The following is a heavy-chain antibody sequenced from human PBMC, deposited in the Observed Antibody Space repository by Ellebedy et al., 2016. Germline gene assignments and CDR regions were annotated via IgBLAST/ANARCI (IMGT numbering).Heavy chain of an antibody. J-gene: IGHJ6*02. CDR3: ARESPNTYHTMDV. CDR1: NASLNHYY. V-gene: IGHV4-59*01. CDR2: ISDRGTT. Sequence: SETLSLTCTVSNASLNHYYWNWIRQTPGKGLEWIGYISDRGTTKYNPSFMSRVTISADSAKSHISLKLKSVAAADTAVYFCARESPNTYHTMDVWGQGTAVTVSS.